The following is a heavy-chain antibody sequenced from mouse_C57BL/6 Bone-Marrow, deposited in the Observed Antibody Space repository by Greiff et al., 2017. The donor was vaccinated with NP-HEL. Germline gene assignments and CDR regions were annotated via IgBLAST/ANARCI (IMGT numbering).Heavy chain of an antibody. CDR3: ARFCGSLYWYCDV. Sequence: QVQLQQPGAELVKPGASVKLSCKASGYTFTSYWMHWVKQRPGQGLEWIGMIHPNSGSTNYNEKFKSKATLTVDKSSSTAYMQLSSLTSKDSAVYYCARFCGSLYWYCDVWGTGTTVTVSA. J-gene: IGHJ1*03. CDR1: GYTFTSYW. V-gene: IGHV1-64*01. CDR2: IHPNSGST. D-gene: IGHD1-1*01.